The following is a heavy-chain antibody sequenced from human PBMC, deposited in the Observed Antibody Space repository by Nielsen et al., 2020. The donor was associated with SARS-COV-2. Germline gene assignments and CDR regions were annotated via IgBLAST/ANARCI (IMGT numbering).Heavy chain of an antibody. CDR3: ARDWGRWGCSSP. Sequence: GESLKISCAASGFTFSDYWMSWVRQAPGKGLEWVANIKYDGREKYYVDSVKGRFTISRDNAKNSLYLQMNSLRAGDTAVYYCARDWGRWGCSSPWGQGTLVTVSS. V-gene: IGHV3-7*05. D-gene: IGHD6-19*01. J-gene: IGHJ4*02. CDR1: GFTFSDYW. CDR2: IKYDGREK.